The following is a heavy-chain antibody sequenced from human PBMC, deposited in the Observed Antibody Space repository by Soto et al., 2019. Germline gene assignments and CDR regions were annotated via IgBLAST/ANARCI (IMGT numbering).Heavy chain of an antibody. Sequence: ASVKVSCKVSGYTLTELSMHWVRQAPGKGLEWMGGFDPEDGETIYAQKFQGRVTMTEDTSTDTAYMELRSLRSDDTAVYYCARVSTALRYFDWSTYYFDYWGQGTLVTVSS. CDR3: ARVSTALRYFDWSTYYFDY. CDR1: GYTLTELS. V-gene: IGHV1-24*01. J-gene: IGHJ4*02. CDR2: FDPEDGET. D-gene: IGHD3-9*01.